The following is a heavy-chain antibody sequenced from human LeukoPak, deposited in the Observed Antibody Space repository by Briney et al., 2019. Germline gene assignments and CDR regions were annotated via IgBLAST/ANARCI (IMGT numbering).Heavy chain of an antibody. J-gene: IGHJ4*02. Sequence: GGSLRLSCAASGFTFSSYSMNWVRQAPGKGLEWVSSISSSSSYIYYADSVKGRFTISRDNAKNSLYLQMNSLRAEGTAVYYCARDISGNFDYWGQGTLVTVSS. D-gene: IGHD1-26*01. CDR3: ARDISGNFDY. V-gene: IGHV3-21*01. CDR2: ISSSSSYI. CDR1: GFTFSSYS.